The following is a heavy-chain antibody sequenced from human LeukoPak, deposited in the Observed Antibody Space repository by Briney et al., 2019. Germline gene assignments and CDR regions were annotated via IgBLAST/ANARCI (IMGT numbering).Heavy chain of an antibody. J-gene: IGHJ4*02. Sequence: GGSLRLSCAASGFTVSSNYMSWVRQAPGKGLEGVSVIYSGGSTYYADSVKGRFTIYRHNSKNTLYLQMNSLRAEDTAVYYCASVRYFDWSVYYWGQGTLVTVSS. V-gene: IGHV3-53*04. CDR1: GFTVSSNY. CDR3: ASVRYFDWSVYY. CDR2: IYSGGST. D-gene: IGHD3-9*01.